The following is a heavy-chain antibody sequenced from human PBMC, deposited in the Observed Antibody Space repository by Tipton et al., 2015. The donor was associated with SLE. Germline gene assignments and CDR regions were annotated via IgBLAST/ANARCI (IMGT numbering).Heavy chain of an antibody. CDR1: GYSISSGFY. V-gene: IGHV4-38-2*02. CDR2: IYHTGST. D-gene: IGHD3-16*01. CDR3: ASGGGIGWYFDN. J-gene: IGHJ4*02. Sequence: TLSLTCSVSGYSISSGFYWGLIRQPPGKGLGWIGTIYHTGSTYYNPSLKSRVTMSVDGSKNQFSLSLSSVTAADTAVYFCASGGGIGWYFDNWGQGTLVTVSS.